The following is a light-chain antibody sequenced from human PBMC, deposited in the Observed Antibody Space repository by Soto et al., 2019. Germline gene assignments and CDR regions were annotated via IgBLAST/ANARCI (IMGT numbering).Light chain of an antibody. J-gene: IGKJ3*01. CDR3: QQYGRSPFT. CDR1: QSVSSSY. V-gene: IGKV3-20*01. Sequence: EIVLTQSPGTLSLSPGERATRSCRASQSVSSSYLAWYQQKPGQAPRLLIYGASSRATGIPDRFSGSGSGTDFTLTISRLEPEDFAVYYCQQYGRSPFTFGPGTKVDIK. CDR2: GAS.